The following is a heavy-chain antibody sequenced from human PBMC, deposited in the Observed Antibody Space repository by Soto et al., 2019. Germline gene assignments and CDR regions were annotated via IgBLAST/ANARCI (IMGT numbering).Heavy chain of an antibody. CDR3: TPGVRYCTDCYRGAYGMDV. V-gene: IGHV3-15*01. J-gene: IGHJ6*02. D-gene: IGHD2-8*02. CDR2: IKSKTDGGTP. Sequence: EVQLVESGGGLVEPGGSLRLSCATSGFTFSNAWMSWVRQAPGKGLEWVGRIKSKTDGGTPDYPAPVKGRFIVSRDDSENTVYLQMDSLRTEDTAVYYCTPGVRYCTDCYRGAYGMDVWGQGTTVIVSS. CDR1: GFTFSNAW.